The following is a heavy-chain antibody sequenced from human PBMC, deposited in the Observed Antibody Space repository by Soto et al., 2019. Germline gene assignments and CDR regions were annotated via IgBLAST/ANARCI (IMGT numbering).Heavy chain of an antibody. Sequence: SVKVSCKASGGTFSSYTISWVRQAPGQGLEWMGRIIPILGIANYAQEFQGRVTITADKSTSTAYMELSSLRSEDTAVYYCARVHCSGGSCYSPLSYDYWGQGTLVTVSS. D-gene: IGHD2-15*01. CDR2: IIPILGIA. CDR3: ARVHCSGGSCYSPLSYDY. J-gene: IGHJ4*02. V-gene: IGHV1-69*02. CDR1: GGTFSSYT.